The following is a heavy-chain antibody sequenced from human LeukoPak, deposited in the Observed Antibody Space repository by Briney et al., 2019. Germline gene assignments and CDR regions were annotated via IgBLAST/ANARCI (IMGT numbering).Heavy chain of an antibody. J-gene: IGHJ4*02. V-gene: IGHV1-69*13. CDR2: VIPIFATA. CDR3: AREGSMGPY. D-gene: IGHD2/OR15-2a*01. CDR1: GGTFSSYA. Sequence: SVKVSFKASGGTFSSYAISWVRQAPGQGLEWMGGVIPIFATANYAQKFQDRVSITADESTSTAYMELSSLRSEDTAVYYCAREGSMGPYWGQGTLVTVSS.